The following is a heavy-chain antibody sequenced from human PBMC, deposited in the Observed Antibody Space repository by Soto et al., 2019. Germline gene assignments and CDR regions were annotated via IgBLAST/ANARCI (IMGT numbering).Heavy chain of an antibody. CDR1: GFTFSSHV. D-gene: IGHD6-13*01. V-gene: IGHV3-23*01. CDR3: AKDVISHGPRGYSSSWYGWFDP. J-gene: IGHJ5*02. Sequence: EVQLLESGGGLVQPGGSLRLSCAASGFTFSSHVMSWVRQAPGGGLEWVAAASARNTNTYYADSVKGRFTISRDNSKSTAYLTLDILRVEDTAVYNCAKDVISHGPRGYSSSWYGWFDPWGQGTLVVVSS. CDR2: ASARNTNT.